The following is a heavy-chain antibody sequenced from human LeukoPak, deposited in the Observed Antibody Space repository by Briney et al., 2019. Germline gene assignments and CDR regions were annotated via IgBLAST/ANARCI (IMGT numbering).Heavy chain of an antibody. D-gene: IGHD3-22*01. CDR1: GFTFSNFA. J-gene: IGHJ4*02. CDR3: TKDRDEYYYDSSGYSTGPLGY. V-gene: IGHV3-30-3*01. Sequence: PGGSLGLSCAASGFTFSNFAMNWVRQAPGKGLEWVAIISTDNINKYYADSVKGRFTVSRDNSNNTLYLQMNSLRTEDTAVYYCTKDRDEYYYDSSGYSTGPLGYWGQGTLVTVSS. CDR2: ISTDNINK.